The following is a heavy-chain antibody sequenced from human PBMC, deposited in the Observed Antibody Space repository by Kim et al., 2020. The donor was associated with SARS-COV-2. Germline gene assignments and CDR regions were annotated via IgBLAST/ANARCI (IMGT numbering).Heavy chain of an antibody. CDR2: WYN. CDR3: ARSGPAAGS. Sequence: WYNDYAVSVKRRITINPDTAKNQFSLQLNSVTPEDTDVYYCARSGPAAGSWGQGTLVTVSS. V-gene: IGHV6-1*01. J-gene: IGHJ4*02. D-gene: IGHD2-2*01.